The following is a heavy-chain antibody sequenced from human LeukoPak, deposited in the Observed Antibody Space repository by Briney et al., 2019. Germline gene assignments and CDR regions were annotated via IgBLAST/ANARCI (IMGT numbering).Heavy chain of an antibody. V-gene: IGHV4-30-4*01. CDR3: ARARILTGFRYFDY. CDR1: GGSISSGDYY. D-gene: IGHD3-9*01. Sequence: PSETLSLTCTVSGGSISSGDYYWSWIRQPPGKGLEWIGYIYYSGSTYYNPSLKSRVTISVDTSKNQFSLKLSSVTAADTAVYYCARARILTGFRYFDYWGQGTLVTVSS. CDR2: IYYSGST. J-gene: IGHJ4*02.